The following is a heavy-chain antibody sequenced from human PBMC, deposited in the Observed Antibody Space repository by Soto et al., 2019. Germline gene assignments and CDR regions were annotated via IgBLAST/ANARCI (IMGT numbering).Heavy chain of an antibody. Sequence: QVQLQQWGAGQLKPSETLSLTCAVYGVSFRGYYWAWIRQSPGKGLEWIGDINHSGTTHYNPSLKRRVPISLDTSKNQFSLRLTSVTAADTATYFCARRGGWSPPSEDWGQGTLVTVSS. CDR1: GVSFRGYY. D-gene: IGHD6-19*01. CDR3: ARRGGWSPPSED. V-gene: IGHV4-34*01. CDR2: INHSGTT. J-gene: IGHJ4*02.